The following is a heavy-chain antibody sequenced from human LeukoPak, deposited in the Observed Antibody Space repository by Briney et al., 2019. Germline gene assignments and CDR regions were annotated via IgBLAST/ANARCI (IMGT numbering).Heavy chain of an antibody. CDR1: GGTFSSYA. J-gene: IGHJ4*02. Sequence: SVKVSCKASGGTFSSYAISWVRQAPGQGLEWMGGIIPIFGTANYAQKFQGRVTITADKSTSTAYMELSSLRSEDMAVYYCARDLGYYYDSSGFDYWGQGTLVTVSS. V-gene: IGHV1-69*06. CDR2: IIPIFGTA. CDR3: ARDLGYYYDSSGFDY. D-gene: IGHD3-22*01.